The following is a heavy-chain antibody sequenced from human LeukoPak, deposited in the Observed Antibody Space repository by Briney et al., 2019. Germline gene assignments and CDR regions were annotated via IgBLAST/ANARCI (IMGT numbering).Heavy chain of an antibody. CDR2: ISSSSSYI. CDR1: GFTFSDYY. V-gene: IGHV3-11*06. J-gene: IGHJ6*03. Sequence: GGSLRLSCAASGFTFSDYYMSWIRQAPGKGLEWVSYISSSSSYIYYADSVKGRFTISRDNAKNSLYLQMNSLRAEDTAVYYCARVVGWGYMDVWGKGTTVTVSS. CDR3: ARVVGWGYMDV. D-gene: IGHD2-15*01.